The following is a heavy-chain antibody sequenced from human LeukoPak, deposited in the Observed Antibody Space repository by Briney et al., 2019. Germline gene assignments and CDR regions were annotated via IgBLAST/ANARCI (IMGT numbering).Heavy chain of an antibody. D-gene: IGHD2-15*01. CDR2: IRDDGSNK. CDR1: GFTFSSYD. CDR3: ARDGCSGGSCYRGQNYYYYYYMDV. Sequence: GGSLRLSCAASGFTFSSYDMHWVRQAPGKGLEWVACIRDDGSNKHYGDSVKGRFTISRDNSKNTLYLQMNSLRAEDTAVYYCARDGCSGGSCYRGQNYYYYYYMDVWGKGTTVTVSS. V-gene: IGHV3-30*02. J-gene: IGHJ6*03.